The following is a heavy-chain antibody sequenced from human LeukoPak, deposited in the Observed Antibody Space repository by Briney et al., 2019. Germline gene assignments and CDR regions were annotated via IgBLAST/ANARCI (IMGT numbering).Heavy chain of an antibody. J-gene: IGHJ6*02. V-gene: IGHV1-18*01. Sequence: EASVKVSCKASGYTFTSYGISGVRRPRGKGFEGMGWIISYNSNTNYAQKLQGRFTMTTDTSTSTAYMELRSLRSDDTAVYYCARAGAGFSTDVWGQGTTVTVSS. CDR3: ARAGAGFSTDV. CDR1: GYTFTSYG. CDR2: IISYNSNT. D-gene: IGHD1-14*01.